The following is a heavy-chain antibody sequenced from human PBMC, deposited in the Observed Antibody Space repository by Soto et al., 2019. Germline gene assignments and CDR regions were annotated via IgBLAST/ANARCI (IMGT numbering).Heavy chain of an antibody. CDR2: IYYSGST. D-gene: IGHD3-10*01. CDR3: ARAGKNGRYYYYCGMDV. CDR1: GGSISSYY. V-gene: IGHV4-59*01. Sequence: SETLSLTCTVSGGSISSYYWSWIRQPPGKGLEWIGYIYYSGSTNYNPSLKSRVTISVDTSKNQFSLKLSSVTAADTAVYYCARAGKNGRYYYYCGMDVWGQGTTVTVFS. J-gene: IGHJ6*02.